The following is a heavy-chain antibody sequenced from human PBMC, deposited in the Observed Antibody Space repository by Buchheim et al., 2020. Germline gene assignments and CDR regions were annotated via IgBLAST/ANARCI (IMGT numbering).Heavy chain of an antibody. Sequence: QVQLVQSGAEVKKPGASVKVSCKASGYTFTSYDISWVRQATGQGLEWMGRVNPSSGNTDYAQKFQGRLTMTRNTSISTAYMELSSLRSEDTAVYYCAGGNFGTSDGYVSGRWFDPGGQGAL. CDR2: VNPSSGNT. CDR3: AGGNFGTSDGYVSGRWFDP. V-gene: IGHV1-8*01. J-gene: IGHJ5*02. CDR1: GYTFTSYD. D-gene: IGHD6-19*01.